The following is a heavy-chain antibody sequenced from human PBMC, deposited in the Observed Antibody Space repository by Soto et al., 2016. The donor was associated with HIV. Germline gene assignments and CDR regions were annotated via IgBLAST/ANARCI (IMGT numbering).Heavy chain of an antibody. CDR3: ARGSDRNQNATLPVLIT. J-gene: IGHJ4*02. CDR1: GDSVSSGSDY. Sequence: QVQLQESGPGLVRPSETLSLSCSVSGDSVSSGSDYWTWIRQPPGKGLEWIGYVYYIGSTNYNPSLKXRLTISIDTSKDQLSLKLTSVTAADTAVYYCARGSDRNQNATLPVLITWGQG. V-gene: IGHV4-61*01. CDR2: VYYIGST. D-gene: IGHD3-16*01.